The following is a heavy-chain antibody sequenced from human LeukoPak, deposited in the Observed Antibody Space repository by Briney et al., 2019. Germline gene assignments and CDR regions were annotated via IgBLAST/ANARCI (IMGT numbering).Heavy chain of an antibody. D-gene: IGHD5-18*01. V-gene: IGHV3-23*01. CDR1: GFTFSSYA. J-gene: IGHJ4*02. CDR3: AKGKSGYSYGAYDY. CDR2: ISGSGGST. Sequence: GGSLRLSCAASGFTFSSYAMSWVRQAPGNGLEWVSAISGSGGSTYYADSVKGRFTISRDNSKNTLYLQMSSLRAEDTAVYYCAKGKSGYSYGAYDYWGQGTLVTVSS.